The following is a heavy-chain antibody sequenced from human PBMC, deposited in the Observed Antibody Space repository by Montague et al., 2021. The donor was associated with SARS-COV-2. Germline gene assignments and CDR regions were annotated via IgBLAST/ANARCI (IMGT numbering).Heavy chain of an antibody. CDR2: IWYEGSNK. J-gene: IGHJ3*02. D-gene: IGHD2-21*02. Sequence: SPRLSCAASGFTFSSYGMHWVRQAPGKGLEWVAVIWYEGSNKYYADSVKGRFTISRDNSKNTLYLQMNSLRAEDTAVYYCAREQHIVVVTATPGAFDIWGQGTMVTVPS. CDR3: AREQHIVVVTATPGAFDI. CDR1: GFTFSSYG. V-gene: IGHV3-33*01.